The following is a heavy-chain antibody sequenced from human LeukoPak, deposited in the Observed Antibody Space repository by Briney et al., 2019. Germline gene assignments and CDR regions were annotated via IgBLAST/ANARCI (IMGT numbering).Heavy chain of an antibody. V-gene: IGHV3-30*18. CDR2: ISYDGSNK. J-gene: IGHJ4*02. CDR3: AKSSSSGPKGYFDY. CDR1: GFTFSSYG. Sequence: GGSQRLSCAASGFTFSSYGMHWVRQSPGKGREGGAVISYDGSNKYYADSVKGRFTISRDNSKTTLYLQMNSLRAEDTAVYYCAKSSSSGPKGYFDYWGQGTLVTVSS. D-gene: IGHD3-22*01.